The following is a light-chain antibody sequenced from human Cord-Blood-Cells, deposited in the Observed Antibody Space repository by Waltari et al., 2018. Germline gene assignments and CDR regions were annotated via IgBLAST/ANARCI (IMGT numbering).Light chain of an antibody. J-gene: IGLJ1*01. Sequence: QSALTQPPSASGSPGQSVTISCTGTSSDVGGHNYVSWYQQHPGKAPKLMIYEVSKRPSGVPDRFSGSKSGNTASLTVSGLQAEDEADYYCSSYAGSLYVFGTGTKVTVL. CDR3: SSYAGSLYV. CDR1: SSDVGGHNY. V-gene: IGLV2-8*01. CDR2: EVS.